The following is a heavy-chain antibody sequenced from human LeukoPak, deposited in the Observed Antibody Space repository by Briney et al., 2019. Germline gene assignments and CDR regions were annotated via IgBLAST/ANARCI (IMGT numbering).Heavy chain of an antibody. Sequence: PGGSLRLSCAASGFTFDDYAMHWVRQAPGKGPEWVSGISWNSGSIGYADSVKGRFTISRDNAKSSLYLQMNSLRAEDTALYYCAKGLSSDYDILTGYYMDVWGKGTTVTISS. CDR1: GFTFDDYA. CDR3: AKGLSSDYDILTGYYMDV. V-gene: IGHV3-9*01. J-gene: IGHJ6*03. CDR2: ISWNSGSI. D-gene: IGHD3-9*01.